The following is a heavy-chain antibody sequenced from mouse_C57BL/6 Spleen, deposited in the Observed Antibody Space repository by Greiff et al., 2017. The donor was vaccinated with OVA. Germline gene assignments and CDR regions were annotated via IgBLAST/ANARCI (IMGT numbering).Heavy chain of an antibody. V-gene: IGHV1-69*01. D-gene: IGHD2-5*01. J-gene: IGHJ2*01. CDR1: GYTFTSYW. CDR2: IDPSDSYT. Sequence: QVQLQQPGAELVMPGASVKLSCKASGYTFTSYWMHWVKQRPGQGLEWIGEIDPSDSYTNYNQKFKGKSTLTVDKSSSTAYMQLSSLTSEDSAVYYCARSGYSNFLFDYWGQGTTLTVSS. CDR3: ARSGYSNFLFDY.